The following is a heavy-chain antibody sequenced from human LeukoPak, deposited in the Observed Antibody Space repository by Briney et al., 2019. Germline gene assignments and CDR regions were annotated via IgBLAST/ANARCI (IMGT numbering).Heavy chain of an antibody. V-gene: IGHV1-69*04. CDR1: GGSFSSYV. CDR2: IIPVLGGS. D-gene: IGHD5-18*01. CDR3: ASTVVDTAMVDYYYYGMDV. J-gene: IGHJ6*02. Sequence: SVKVSCKASGGSFSSYVITLVRQAPGQGLEWMGRIIPVLGGSNFAQKFQGRVTITAEKSTSTAYMELSRLRSEDTAVYYCASTVVDTAMVDYYYYGMDVWGQGSTVTVSS.